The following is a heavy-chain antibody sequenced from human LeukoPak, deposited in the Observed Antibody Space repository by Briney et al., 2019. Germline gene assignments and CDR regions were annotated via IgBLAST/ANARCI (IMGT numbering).Heavy chain of an antibody. D-gene: IGHD5-24*01. J-gene: IGHJ5*01. V-gene: IGHV3-9*01. CDR3: VRGDWLDF. CDR2: IPWNNDII. Sequence: GGSLRLSCVASGFPFGNYAMHWVRQTPGKGLEWVAGIPWNNDIITYADSVRGRFTVSRDNAKNSVYLQMDSLKPEDTALYHCVRGDWLDFWGQGILVTVSS. CDR1: GFPFGNYA.